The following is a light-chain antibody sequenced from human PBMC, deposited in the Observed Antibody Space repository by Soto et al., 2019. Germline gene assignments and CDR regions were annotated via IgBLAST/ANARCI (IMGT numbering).Light chain of an antibody. V-gene: IGKV1-9*01. Sequence: DIQLTQSPSFLSASVGDRGTITCRASQGISSYLLWYQQRPGKAPELLIYEASTLQSGVPSRFSGSGSGTEFTLTISSLQTDDFATYYCQHLNNYPLTFGGGTEVEIK. CDR2: EAS. CDR3: QHLNNYPLT. J-gene: IGKJ4*01. CDR1: QGISSY.